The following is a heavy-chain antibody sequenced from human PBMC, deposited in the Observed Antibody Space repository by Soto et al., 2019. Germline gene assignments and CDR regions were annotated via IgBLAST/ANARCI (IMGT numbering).Heavy chain of an antibody. CDR2: ITSHGHIT. J-gene: IGHJ4*02. CDR1: GFTFSNYD. CDR3: ARDEGSLQPLRGFDS. Sequence: GGSLRLSCSASGFTFSNYDMVWVRQAPGKGLEYISAITSHGHITYYADSVKGRFTISRDNANNTLFLQLNSLRAEDTAVYYCARDEGSLQPLRGFDSWGQGTLVTVS. D-gene: IGHD4-17*01. V-gene: IGHV3-64*04.